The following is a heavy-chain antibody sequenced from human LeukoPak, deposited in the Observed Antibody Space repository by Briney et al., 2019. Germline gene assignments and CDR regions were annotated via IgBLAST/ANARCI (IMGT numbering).Heavy chain of an antibody. CDR3: ARVLGLYSSSCGDY. CDR2: IKQDGSEK. CDR1: GFTFSSYW. Sequence: PGGSLRLSCAASGFTFSSYWMSWVRQAPGKGLEWVANIKQDGSEKYYVDSVKGRFTISRDNAKNSLYLQMNSLRAEDTAVYYCARVLGLYSSSCGDYWGQGTLVTVSS. V-gene: IGHV3-7*01. J-gene: IGHJ4*02. D-gene: IGHD6-13*01.